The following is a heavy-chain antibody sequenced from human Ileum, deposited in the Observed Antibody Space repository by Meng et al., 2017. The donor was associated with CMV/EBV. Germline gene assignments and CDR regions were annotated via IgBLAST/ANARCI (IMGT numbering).Heavy chain of an antibody. D-gene: IGHD2-21*02. CDR3: AREAGGGHSASDWFDP. CDR2: INSDSGYT. V-gene: IGHV3-21*01. CDR1: GFTFSGYS. J-gene: IGHJ5*02. Sequence: GESLKISCAASGFTFSGYSMNWVRQTPGRGLEWVSSINSDSGYTYYADSVKGRFTISRDNAQNSLYLQMNSLRVDDTGFYYCAREAGGGHSASDWFDPWGQGTLVTVSS.